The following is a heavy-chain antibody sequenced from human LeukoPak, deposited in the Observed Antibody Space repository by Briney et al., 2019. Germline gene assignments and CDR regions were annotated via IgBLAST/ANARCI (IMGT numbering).Heavy chain of an antibody. V-gene: IGHV3-66*01. J-gene: IGHJ5*02. D-gene: IGHD6-6*01. CDR1: GFTVSSNY. CDR3: ASSVGDSRSSNWFDP. CDR2: IYSGGTT. Sequence: TGGSLRLSCAASGFTVSSNYMTWVRQAPGKGLEWVSVIYSGGTTYYADSVKGRFITSRDNSKNTLYLQINSLRAEDTAVYYCASSVGDSRSSNWFDPWGQGTLVTVSS.